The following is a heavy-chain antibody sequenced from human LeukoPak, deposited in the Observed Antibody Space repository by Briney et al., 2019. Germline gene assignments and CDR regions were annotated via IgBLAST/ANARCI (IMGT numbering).Heavy chain of an antibody. J-gene: IGHJ4*02. D-gene: IGHD1-26*01. V-gene: IGHV4-39*07. Sequence: PLETLSLTCTVSGGSISSSSYYWGWIRQPPGKGLEWIGSIYYSGSTYYNPSLKSRVTISVDTSKNQFSLKLSSVTAADTAVYYCARGASSGSYFYFDYWGQGTLVAVSS. CDR1: GGSISSSSYY. CDR2: IYYSGST. CDR3: ARGASSGSYFYFDY.